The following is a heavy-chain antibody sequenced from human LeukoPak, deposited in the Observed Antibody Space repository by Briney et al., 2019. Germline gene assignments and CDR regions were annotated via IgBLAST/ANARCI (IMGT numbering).Heavy chain of an antibody. Sequence: GGSLRLSCAASRFTFDEYGMSWVRQAPGKGLEWVSGINWNGGSTGYADSVKGRFTISRDNAKNSLYLQMNSLRAEDTALYYCARIIEDYYGSGSPTSVDVWGKGTTVTVSS. D-gene: IGHD3-10*01. V-gene: IGHV3-20*04. CDR1: RFTFDEYG. CDR3: ARIIEDYYGSGSPTSVDV. J-gene: IGHJ6*04. CDR2: INWNGGST.